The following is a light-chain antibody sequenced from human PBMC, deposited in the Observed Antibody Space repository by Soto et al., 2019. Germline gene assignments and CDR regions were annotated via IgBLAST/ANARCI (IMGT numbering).Light chain of an antibody. CDR2: LEGSGSY. CDR3: ETWDTNTRV. Sequence: QLVLTQSSSVSASLGSSVKLTCTLSSGHSTYIIAWHQQQPGKAPRYLMKLEGSGSYNTGSGVPDRFSGYSSGADRYLTLSNLQSEDEADYYCETWDTNTRVFGGGTKLPVL. CDR1: SGHSTYI. V-gene: IGLV4-60*03. J-gene: IGLJ3*02.